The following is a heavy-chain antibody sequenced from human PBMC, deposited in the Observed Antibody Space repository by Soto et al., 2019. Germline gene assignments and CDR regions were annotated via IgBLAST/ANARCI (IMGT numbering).Heavy chain of an antibody. D-gene: IGHD2-21*02. J-gene: IGHJ5*02. CDR1: GGSISIRSYY. V-gene: IGHV4-61*05. CDR3: ARREGDGFGLNL. Sequence: SGTLSLTCTVSGGSISIRSYYWGWIRQPPGKGLEWIGHIYYSGTGTYNPALESRVTMSVDTSKNQVSLRMTSATAADTAVYYCARREGDGFGLNLWGQGALVTVSS. CDR2: IYYSGTG.